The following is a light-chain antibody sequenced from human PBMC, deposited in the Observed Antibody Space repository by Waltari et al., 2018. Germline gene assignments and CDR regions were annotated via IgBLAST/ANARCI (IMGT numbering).Light chain of an antibody. CDR3: QNYGSGPVYT. V-gene: IGKV1-27*01. J-gene: IGKJ2*01. CDR2: GAS. CDR1: QAIGNS. Sequence: DIQLTQSPSSLSASLGDRVTISCRATQAIGNSLVWYQQRPGEVPGLLIFGASTLQSGVSSRFSGSGSGTDFTLTINSLQPEDVGTYFCQNYGSGPVYTFGQGTRL.